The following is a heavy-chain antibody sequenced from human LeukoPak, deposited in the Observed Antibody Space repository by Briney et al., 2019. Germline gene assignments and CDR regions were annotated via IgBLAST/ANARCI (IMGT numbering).Heavy chain of an antibody. D-gene: IGHD5-12*01. CDR1: GYTFTSYG. CDR2: ISAYNGNT. V-gene: IGHV1-18*01. Sequence: ASVKVSCKASGYTFTSYGISWVRQAPGQGLEWMGWISAYNGNTNYAQKLQGRVTMTTDTPTSTAYMELRSLRSDDTAVYYCARVRFKGYSGYELTRDAFDIWGQGTMVTVSS. J-gene: IGHJ3*02. CDR3: ARVRFKGYSGYELTRDAFDI.